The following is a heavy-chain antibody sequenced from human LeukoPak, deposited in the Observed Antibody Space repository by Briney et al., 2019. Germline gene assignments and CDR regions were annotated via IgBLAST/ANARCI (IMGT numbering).Heavy chain of an antibody. J-gene: IGHJ4*02. V-gene: IGHV4-31*03. D-gene: IGHD6-13*01. CDR1: GVSIISGGYY. CDR2: IFANGRA. CDR3: ARGGLWPRQPLFLPAI. Sequence: SQTLSLTCTVSGVSIISGGYYWSWIRQHPGKGLEWIGYIFANGRASYNGPLKSRVTISVDTSNNQFSLNLSSVSAADTAFYYCARGGLWPRQPLFLPAIWGQGVLVTVAS.